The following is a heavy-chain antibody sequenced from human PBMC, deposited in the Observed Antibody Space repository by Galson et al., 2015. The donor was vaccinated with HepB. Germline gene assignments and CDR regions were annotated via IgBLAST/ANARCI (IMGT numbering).Heavy chain of an antibody. CDR3: VRGPGYTTNWRSYYYNMDV. D-gene: IGHD7-27*01. CDR1: GFTFSDYY. CDR2: ISTSSTFT. Sequence: SLRLSCAASGFTFSDYYMTWIRQAPGKGLEWISFISTSSTFTNYADSVKGRFTISRDNADSSLFLQMNSLRAEDTAVYYCVRGPGYTTNWRSYYYNMDVWGKGTTVTVSS. V-gene: IGHV3-11*06. J-gene: IGHJ6*03.